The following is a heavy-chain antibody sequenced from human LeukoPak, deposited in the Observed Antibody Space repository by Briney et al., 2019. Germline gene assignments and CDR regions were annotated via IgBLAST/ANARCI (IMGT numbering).Heavy chain of an antibody. J-gene: IGHJ3*02. V-gene: IGHV1-8*01. CDR3: ARIPTNAVPSAHNGFDI. CDR1: GYTFSSYD. Sequence: ASVKVSCKASGYTFSSYDINWVRQATGQGLEWMGWMNPNSGNTGYPQKFQGRVTMTRNTSISTAYLELSSLRSEDTAVYYCARIPTNAVPSAHNGFDIWGQGTMLTVSS. CDR2: MNPNSGNT. D-gene: IGHD6-19*01.